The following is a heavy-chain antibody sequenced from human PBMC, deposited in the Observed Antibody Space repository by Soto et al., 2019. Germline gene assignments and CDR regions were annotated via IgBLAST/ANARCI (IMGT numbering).Heavy chain of an antibody. Sequence: GESLKISCKGSGYSFTSYWIGWVRQMPGKGLEWMGIIYPGDSDTRYSPSFQGQVTISADKSISTAYLQWSSLKASDTAMYYCARLIGPEPVPAAPPRVHKYYYYGMDVWGQGTTVTVSS. V-gene: IGHV5-51*01. CDR2: IYPGDSDT. CDR3: ARLIGPEPVPAAPPRVHKYYYYGMDV. CDR1: GYSFTSYW. J-gene: IGHJ6*02. D-gene: IGHD2-2*01.